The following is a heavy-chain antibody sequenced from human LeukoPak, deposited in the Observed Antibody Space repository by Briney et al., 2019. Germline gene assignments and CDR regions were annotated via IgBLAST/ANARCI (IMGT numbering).Heavy chain of an antibody. D-gene: IGHD3-10*01. Sequence: GGSLRLSCAASGFVFSSYGMHWVRQAPGKGLQWVAVISYDGINKHYAGSVKGRFTLSRDNSKNTLYLQMNSLRVEDTAVYYCATLWFGELKTYYFYYYGVDVWGQGTTVTVSS. CDR1: GFVFSSYG. CDR2: ISYDGINK. CDR3: ATLWFGELKTYYFYYYGVDV. V-gene: IGHV3-30*03. J-gene: IGHJ6*02.